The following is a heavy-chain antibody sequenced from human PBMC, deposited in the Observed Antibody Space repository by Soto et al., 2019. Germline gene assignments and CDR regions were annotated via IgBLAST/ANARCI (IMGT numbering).Heavy chain of an antibody. V-gene: IGHV1-69*13. CDR3: AREPAGTAHWSDP. Sequence: SVKVSCKASGGTFSNYAISWVRQAPGQGLEWMGGIIPIFGTTNYAQKFQGRVTITADESTSTAYMELTSLRSEDTAVYYCAREPAGTAHWSDPWGQGTLVTVSS. CDR2: IIPIFGTT. D-gene: IGHD6-13*01. CDR1: GGTFSNYA. J-gene: IGHJ5*02.